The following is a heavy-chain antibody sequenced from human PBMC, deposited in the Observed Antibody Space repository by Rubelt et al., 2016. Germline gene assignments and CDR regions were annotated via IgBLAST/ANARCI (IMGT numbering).Heavy chain of an antibody. V-gene: IGHV3-74*02. J-gene: IGHJ6*02. CDR2: INSDGSST. Sequence: EVQLVESGGGLVQPGGSLRLSCAASGFTFSSYWMHWVRQAPGKGLVWVSRINSDGSSTSYADSVKGRFTISRGNAKNTLYLQMNSLRAEDTAVYYCARVWAYDFWMGMDVWGQGTTVTVSS. CDR3: ARVWAYDFWMGMDV. D-gene: IGHD3-3*01. CDR1: GFTFSSYW.